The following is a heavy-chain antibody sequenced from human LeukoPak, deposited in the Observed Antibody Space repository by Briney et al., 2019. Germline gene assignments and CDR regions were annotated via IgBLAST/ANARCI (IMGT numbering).Heavy chain of an antibody. D-gene: IGHD2-15*01. J-gene: IGHJ4*02. CDR3: ARDCNSDNCYSSLDS. V-gene: IGHV4-30-4*08. CDR2: IYYSGTT. Sequence: PSETLSLTCTVSGGSISSSSYYWGWIRQPPGRGLEWIGYIYYSGTTYYNLSLKSRLTISLDTSKNQFSLKLSSVTAADTAVYYCARDCNSDNCYSSLDSWGQGTLVTVSS. CDR1: GGSISSSSYY.